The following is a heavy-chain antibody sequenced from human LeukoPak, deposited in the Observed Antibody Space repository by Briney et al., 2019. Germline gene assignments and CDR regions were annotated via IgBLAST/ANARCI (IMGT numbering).Heavy chain of an antibody. J-gene: IGHJ4*02. V-gene: IGHV1-46*01. CDR3: ARGRPVITMMVVASFDY. Sequence: ASVKVSCKASGYTFTSYYMHWVRQAPGQGLEWMGIINPSGGSTSYAQKFQGRVTMTRDTSTSTVYMELSSLRSEDTAVYYCARGRPVITMMVVASFDYWGQGTLVTVSS. CDR1: GYTFTSYY. CDR2: INPSGGST. D-gene: IGHD3-22*01.